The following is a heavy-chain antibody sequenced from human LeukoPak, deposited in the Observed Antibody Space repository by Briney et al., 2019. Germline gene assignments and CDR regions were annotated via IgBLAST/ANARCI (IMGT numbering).Heavy chain of an antibody. CDR1: GFTFDDYA. CDR3: AKDYGDSA. D-gene: IGHD4-17*01. V-gene: IGHV3-9*01. CDR2: ISWNSGSI. Sequence: PGGSLRLSCAASGFTFDDYAMHWVRQAPGKGLEWVSGISWNSGSIGYADSVKGRFTISRDNAKNSLYLQMNSLRAEDTAVYYCAKDYGDSAWGQGTLVTVSS. J-gene: IGHJ5*02.